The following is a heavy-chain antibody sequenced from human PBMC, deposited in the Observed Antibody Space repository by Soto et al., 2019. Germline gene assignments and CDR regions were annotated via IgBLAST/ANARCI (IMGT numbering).Heavy chain of an antibody. CDR2: IYHSGSS. D-gene: IGHD3-22*01. Sequence: PSETLSLTCAVSCGSISSCGYSWTWIRQPPGRGLEWIGYIYHSGSSYYNPSLKSRVTISVDRSKNQFSLKLSSVTAADTAVYYCARANRPITMTYLNWLCPWGQGTLVTVSS. CDR1: CGSISSCGYS. CDR3: ARANRPITMTYLNWLCP. J-gene: IGHJ5*02. V-gene: IGHV4-30-2*01.